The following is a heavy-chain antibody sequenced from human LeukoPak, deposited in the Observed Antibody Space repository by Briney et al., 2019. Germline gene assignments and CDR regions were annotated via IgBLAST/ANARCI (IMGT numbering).Heavy chain of an antibody. CDR1: GGSISSYY. CDR3: ARPSSEYSSSSWVY. CDR2: IYYSGST. V-gene: IGHV4-59*01. J-gene: IGHJ4*02. Sequence: SETLSLTCTVSGGSISSYYWSWIRQPPGKGLGWIGYIYYSGSTNYNPSLKSRVTISVDTSKNQFSLKLSSVTAADTAVYYCARPSSEYSSSSWVYWGQGTLVTVSS. D-gene: IGHD6-6*01.